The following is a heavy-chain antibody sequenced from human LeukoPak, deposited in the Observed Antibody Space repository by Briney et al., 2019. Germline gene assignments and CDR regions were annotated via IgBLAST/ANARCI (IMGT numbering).Heavy chain of an antibody. CDR3: AKGITMVRGLISYYYYGMDV. V-gene: IGHV3-23*01. Sequence: PGGSLRLSCAACGFTFSSYAMSWVRQAPGKGLEWVSAISGSGGSTYYADSVKGRFTISGDNSKTTLYLQMNSLRAEDTAVYYCAKGITMVRGLISYYYYGMDVWGQGTTVTVSS. CDR1: GFTFSSYA. D-gene: IGHD3-10*01. J-gene: IGHJ6*02. CDR2: ISGSGGST.